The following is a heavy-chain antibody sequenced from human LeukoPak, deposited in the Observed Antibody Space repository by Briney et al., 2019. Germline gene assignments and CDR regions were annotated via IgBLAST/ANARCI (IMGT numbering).Heavy chain of an antibody. Sequence: GGSLRLSCAASGFTFSSYAMSWVRQAPGKGLEWVSAISGSGGSTYYADSVKGRFTISRDNSKNTLYLQMNSLRAEDTAVYYCARDWGNWINAFDIWGQGTVVTVSS. V-gene: IGHV3-23*01. CDR2: ISGSGGST. D-gene: IGHD1-20*01. CDR1: GFTFSSYA. J-gene: IGHJ3*02. CDR3: ARDWGNWINAFDI.